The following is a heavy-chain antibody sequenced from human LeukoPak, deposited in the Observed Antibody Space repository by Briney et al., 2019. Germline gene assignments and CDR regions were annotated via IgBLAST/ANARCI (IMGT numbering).Heavy chain of an antibody. CDR2: ISHDGSNK. CDR3: AREAFIAAAGTLYYYYYGMDV. Sequence: GGSLRLSCAASGFTFSSYSMNWVRQAPGKGLEWVAVISHDGSNKYYADSVKGRFTISRDNSKNTLYLQMNSLRAEDTAVYYCAREAFIAAAGTLYYYYYGMDVWGQGTTVTVSS. D-gene: IGHD6-13*01. CDR1: GFTFSSYS. V-gene: IGHV3-30*03. J-gene: IGHJ6*02.